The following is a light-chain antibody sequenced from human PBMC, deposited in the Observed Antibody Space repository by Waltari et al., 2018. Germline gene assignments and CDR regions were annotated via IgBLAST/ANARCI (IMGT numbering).Light chain of an antibody. CDR3: QQYKDLPRT. CDR1: QDIRNY. J-gene: IGKJ1*01. CDR2: DAS. Sequence: DIQMTQSPSSMSASVGDRVSITCQASQDIRNYLSWYQQKLGKAPKLLIYDASNLETGVPSRFSGSASGTDFTFTISSLQPEDIATYYCQQYKDLPRTFGQGTKVEFK. V-gene: IGKV1-33*01.